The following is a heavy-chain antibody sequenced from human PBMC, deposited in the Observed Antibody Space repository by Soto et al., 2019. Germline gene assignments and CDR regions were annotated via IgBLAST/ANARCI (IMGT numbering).Heavy chain of an antibody. CDR3: VRPGYTSGWFGYYFDF. CDR1: GGSISGSNYY. D-gene: IGHD6-19*01. Sequence: PSETLSLTCTVSGGSISGSNYYWGWIRQPPGKGLEWIGSIYYSGGTNYNPSLKSRVTVSVDTSKNQFSLKLASVTAADTAVYYCVRPGYTSGWFGYYFDFWGQGALVTVSS. J-gene: IGHJ4*02. V-gene: IGHV4-39*01. CDR2: IYYSGGT.